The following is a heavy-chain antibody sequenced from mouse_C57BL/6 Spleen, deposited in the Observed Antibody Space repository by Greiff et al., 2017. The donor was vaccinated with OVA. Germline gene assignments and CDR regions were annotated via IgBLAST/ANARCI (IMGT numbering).Heavy chain of an antibody. D-gene: IGHD1-1*01. V-gene: IGHV1-55*01. CDR1: GYTFTSYW. CDR2: IYPGSGST. Sequence: QVQLQQPGAELVKPGASVKMSCKASGYTFTSYWITWVKQRPGQGLEWIGEIYPGSGSTNYNEKFKSKATLTVDTSSSTAYMQLSSLTAEDSAVYYSAQFITTVADYYDYWGQGTTLTVSS. CDR3: AQFITTVADYYDY. J-gene: IGHJ2*01.